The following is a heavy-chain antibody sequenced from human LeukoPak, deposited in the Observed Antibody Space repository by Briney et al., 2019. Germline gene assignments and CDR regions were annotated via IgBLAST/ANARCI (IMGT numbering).Heavy chain of an antibody. CDR2: INGDGSRT. CDR1: GFTFSSYW. Sequence: GGSLRLSCAASGFTFSSYWMHWVRQAPGKGLVWVSRINGDGSRTTYADSVKGRYTNSRDNAKNTLYLQMNSLRAEDTAVYYCARGFDWDTTMGYWGQGTLVTVSS. V-gene: IGHV3-74*01. J-gene: IGHJ4*02. D-gene: IGHD3-9*01. CDR3: ARGFDWDTTMGY.